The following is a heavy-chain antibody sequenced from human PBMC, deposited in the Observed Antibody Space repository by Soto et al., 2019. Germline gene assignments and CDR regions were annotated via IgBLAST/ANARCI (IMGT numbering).Heavy chain of an antibody. CDR1: GYSFTSYG. V-gene: IGHV1-18*01. D-gene: IGHD2-2*01. CDR2: FSPYIGQT. J-gene: IGHJ6*02. CDR3: ARDLTIVPATHPRLENYGMDV. Sequence: QVQLVQSAGEVKKPGASVKVSCKASGYSFTSYGISWVRRAPGQGLEWMGGFSPYIGQTQFVERFQGRVTMTTDTSTKTAYMELRNLRSDDTAHYYCARDLTIVPATHPRLENYGMDVWGQGTTVIVSS.